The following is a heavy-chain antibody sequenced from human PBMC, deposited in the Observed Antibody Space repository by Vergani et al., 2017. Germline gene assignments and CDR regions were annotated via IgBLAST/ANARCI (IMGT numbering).Heavy chain of an antibody. CDR2: IYYSGST. Sequence: QLQLQESGPGLVKPSETLSLTCTVSGGSISSSSYYWGWIRQPPGKGLEWIGSIYYSGSTYYNPSLKSRVTISVDTSKNQFSLKLSSVTAADTAVYYCARQSWVDSSSFSRDFDYWGQGTLVTVSS. V-gene: IGHV4-39*01. J-gene: IGHJ4*02. CDR3: ARQSWVDSSSFSRDFDY. D-gene: IGHD6-6*01. CDR1: GGSISSSSYY.